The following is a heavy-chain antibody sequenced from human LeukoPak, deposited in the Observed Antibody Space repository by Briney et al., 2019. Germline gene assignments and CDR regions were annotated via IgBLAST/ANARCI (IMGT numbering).Heavy chain of an antibody. V-gene: IGHV3-7*01. CDR3: ARIGYSSSCLDY. CDR1: GFTFSSYW. J-gene: IGHJ4*02. D-gene: IGHD6-19*01. CDR2: IKQDGSVK. Sequence: GGSLRLSCAASGFTFSSYWMSWVRQAPGKGLEWVANIKQDGSVKYYVDSVKGRFTISRDNAKNSQYLQMNSLRAEDTAVYYCARIGYSSSCLDYWGQGTLVTVSS.